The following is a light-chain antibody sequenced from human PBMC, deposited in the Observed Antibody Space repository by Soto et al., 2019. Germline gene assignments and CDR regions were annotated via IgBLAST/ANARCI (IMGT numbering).Light chain of an antibody. CDR3: QQYTGPPTT. V-gene: IGKV3-11*01. CDR2: DAS. Sequence: EVVLTQSPATLSLSPGDRATLSCRASQSVSSYFAWYQQKPGQAPRLLIYDASNRATGIPARFSGSGSGTDFTLTITRLEPEDSAVYFCQQYTGPPTTFGQGTRLEIK. J-gene: IGKJ5*01. CDR1: QSVSSY.